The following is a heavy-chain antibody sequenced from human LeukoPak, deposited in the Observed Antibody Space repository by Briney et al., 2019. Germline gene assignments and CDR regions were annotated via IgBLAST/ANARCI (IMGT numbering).Heavy chain of an antibody. V-gene: IGHV4-39*01. J-gene: IGHJ5*02. CDR2: IYYSGST. CDR1: GGSISSSNYY. Sequence: SETLSLTCTVSGGSISSSNYYWGWIRQPPGKGLEWIGSIYYSGSTYYNPSLKSRVTISVDTSKNQFSLKLSSVTAADTAVYYCARHYYDSSGSPFLNWFDPWGQGTLVTVSS. CDR3: ARHYYDSSGSPFLNWFDP. D-gene: IGHD3-22*01.